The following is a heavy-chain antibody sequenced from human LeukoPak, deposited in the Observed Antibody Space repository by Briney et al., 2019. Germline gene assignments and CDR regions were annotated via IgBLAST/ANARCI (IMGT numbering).Heavy chain of an antibody. Sequence: GGSLRLSCAASGFTFSSYGMHRVRQAPGKGLEWVAVISYDGSNKYYADSVKGRFTISRDNSKNTLYLQMNSLRAEDTAVYYCAKDTFDPWGQGTLVTVSS. CDR3: AKDTFDP. V-gene: IGHV3-30*18. J-gene: IGHJ5*02. CDR2: ISYDGSNK. CDR1: GFTFSSYG.